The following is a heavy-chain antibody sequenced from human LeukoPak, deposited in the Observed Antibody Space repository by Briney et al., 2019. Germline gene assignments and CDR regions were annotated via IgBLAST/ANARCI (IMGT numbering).Heavy chain of an antibody. D-gene: IGHD6-13*01. CDR1: GFTFSSYS. J-gene: IGHJ3*02. Sequence: GGSLRLACAASGFTFSSYSMNWVRQAPGKGLEWVSSISSSSSYIYYADSVKGRFTISRDNAKNSLYLQMNSLRAEDTAVYYCAREGIAAADAFDIWGQGTMVTVSS. CDR3: AREGIAAADAFDI. CDR2: ISSSSSYI. V-gene: IGHV3-21*01.